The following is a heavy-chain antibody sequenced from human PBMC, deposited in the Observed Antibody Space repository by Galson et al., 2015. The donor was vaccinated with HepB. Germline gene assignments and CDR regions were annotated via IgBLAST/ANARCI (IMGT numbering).Heavy chain of an antibody. D-gene: IGHD6-13*01. Sequence: SVKVSCKASGGTFSSYTISWVRQAPGQGLEWMGRIIPILGIANYAQKFQGRVTITADKSTSTAYMELSSLRSEDTAVYYCARGSVYSSSSGPDYWGQGTLVTVSS. CDR2: IIPILGIA. V-gene: IGHV1-69*02. CDR1: GGTFSSYT. CDR3: ARGSVYSSSSGPDY. J-gene: IGHJ4*02.